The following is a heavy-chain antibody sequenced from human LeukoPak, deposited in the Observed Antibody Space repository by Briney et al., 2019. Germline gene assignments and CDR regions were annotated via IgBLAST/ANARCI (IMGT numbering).Heavy chain of an antibody. CDR1: GGSISSDY. V-gene: IGHV4-59*01. Sequence: SETLSLTCTVSGGSISSDYWSWIRQPPGKGLEWIGYIYYRGSTNYNPSLKSRVTISVDTSKHQFSLKLSSVTAADTDVYYCARLSGYSSGHYYSDYWGQGTLVTVSS. CDR2: IYYRGST. J-gene: IGHJ4*02. CDR3: ARLSGYSSGHYYSDY. D-gene: IGHD3-22*01.